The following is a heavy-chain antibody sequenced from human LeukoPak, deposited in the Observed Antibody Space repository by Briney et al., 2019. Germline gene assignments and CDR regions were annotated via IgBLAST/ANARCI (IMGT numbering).Heavy chain of an antibody. D-gene: IGHD1-1*01. J-gene: IGHJ4*02. CDR2: IYYSGST. CDR3: ARVSLERRLGRPFDY. Sequence: SQTQSLTCTVSGGSISSGGYYWSWIRQHPGKGLEWIGYIYYSGSTYYNPSLKSRVTISVDTSKNQFSLKLSSVTAADTAVYYCARVSLERRLGRPFDYWGQGTLVTVSS. CDR1: GGSISSGGYY. V-gene: IGHV4-31*03.